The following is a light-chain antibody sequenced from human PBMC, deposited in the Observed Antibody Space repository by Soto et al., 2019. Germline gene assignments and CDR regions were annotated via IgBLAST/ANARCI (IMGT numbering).Light chain of an antibody. CDR2: GAS. Sequence: EIVMTQSPATLSVSPGERATLSCRASQSVSSNLAWYQQKPGQAPRLLIYGASTRATGIPARFSGSGSGTEFTLTSSSRQAEDCAVYYCQQYNNLAPWTFDQGTKVEIK. J-gene: IGKJ1*01. CDR1: QSVSSN. CDR3: QQYNNLAPWT. V-gene: IGKV3-15*01.